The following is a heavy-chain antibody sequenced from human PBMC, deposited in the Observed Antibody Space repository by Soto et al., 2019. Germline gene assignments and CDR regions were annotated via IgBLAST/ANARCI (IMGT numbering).Heavy chain of an antibody. V-gene: IGHV3-23*01. CDR1: GFTFRNFP. CDR2: LSGGGDRT. D-gene: IGHD3-10*01. Sequence: RMLESGGGLVQPGGSLRLSCAASGFTFRNFPMNWVRQAPGKGLEWVSILSGGGDRTWYADSVKGRFTVSRDNSRNMVFLQLRNLRDDDTAIYHCAKDLRKGTGAFDTWGQGTKVIVSS. CDR3: AKDLRKGTGAFDT. J-gene: IGHJ3*02.